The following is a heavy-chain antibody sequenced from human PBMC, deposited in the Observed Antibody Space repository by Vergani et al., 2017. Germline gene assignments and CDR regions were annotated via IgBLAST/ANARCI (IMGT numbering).Heavy chain of an antibody. CDR2: INHSGST. CDR3: ARDWLAAAGRGGWFDP. D-gene: IGHD6-13*01. Sequence: QVQLQQWGAGLLKPSETLSLTCAVYGGSFSGYYWSWIRQPPGKGLEWIGEINHSGSTNYNPSLKSRVTISVDTSKNQFSLKLSSVTAADTAVYYCARDWLAAAGRGGWFDPWGQGTLVTVSS. V-gene: IGHV4-34*01. CDR1: GGSFSGYY. J-gene: IGHJ5*02.